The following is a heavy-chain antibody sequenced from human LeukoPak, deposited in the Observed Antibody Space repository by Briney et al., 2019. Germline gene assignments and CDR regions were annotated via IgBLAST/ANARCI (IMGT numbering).Heavy chain of an antibody. CDR1: GFTFTRNA. CDR3: ARDLGTRDGYNYYYYYGMDV. Sequence: GGSLRLSCAASGFTFTRNAMAWVRQAPGKGLEWISYISSSSNPIYYADSVKGRFTISRDNAKKSLYLQMNSLRDEDTAVYYCARDLGTRDGYNYYYYYGMDVWGQGTTVTVSS. J-gene: IGHJ6*02. CDR2: ISSSSNPI. D-gene: IGHD5-24*01. V-gene: IGHV3-48*02.